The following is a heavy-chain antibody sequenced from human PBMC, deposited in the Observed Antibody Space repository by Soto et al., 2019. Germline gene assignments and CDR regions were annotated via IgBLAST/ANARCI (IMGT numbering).Heavy chain of an antibody. CDR3: ARGAYYYSSGYPHRGWFDP. Sequence: QVQLVQSGAEVKKPGSSVKVSCKASGGTFSSYAISWVRQAPGQGLEWMGGIIPIFGTANYAQKFQGRVTITADKSTSTAYMELSSLRSEDTAVYFCARGAYYYSSGYPHRGWFDPWGQGTLVTVSS. J-gene: IGHJ5*02. CDR2: IIPIFGTA. CDR1: GGTFSSYA. V-gene: IGHV1-69*06. D-gene: IGHD3-22*01.